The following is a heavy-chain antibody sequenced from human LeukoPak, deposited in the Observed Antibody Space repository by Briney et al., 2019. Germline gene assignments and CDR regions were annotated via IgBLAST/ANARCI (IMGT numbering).Heavy chain of an antibody. D-gene: IGHD3-16*01. J-gene: IGHJ4*02. CDR3: AREFEATGFWALDY. Sequence: GGSLRLSCAASGFTFSIYAMSWVRQAPGKGLEWVSSICDSGACTSYGDSVNGRFTVSRDNSENTLYLQMNSLRAEDTAVYYCAREFEATGFWALDYWGQGTLVTASS. CDR2: ICDSGACT. CDR1: GFTFSIYA. V-gene: IGHV3-23*01.